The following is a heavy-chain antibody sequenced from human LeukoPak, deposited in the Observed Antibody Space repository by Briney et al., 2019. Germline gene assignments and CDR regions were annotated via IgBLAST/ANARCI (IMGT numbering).Heavy chain of an antibody. J-gene: IGHJ4*02. Sequence: GGSLRLSCAASGFTFSRYSMNWVRQAPGKGLEWVSSIGSTSSYIYYADSVKGRFTISRDNAKNSPYLQMNSLRAEDTAVYYCARGYYDSSGYYLIDYWGQGTLVTVSS. CDR1: GFTFSRYS. CDR3: ARGYYDSSGYYLIDY. CDR2: IGSTSSYI. V-gene: IGHV3-21*01. D-gene: IGHD3-22*01.